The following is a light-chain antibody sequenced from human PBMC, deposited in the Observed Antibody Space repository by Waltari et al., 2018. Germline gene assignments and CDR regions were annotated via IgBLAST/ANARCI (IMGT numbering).Light chain of an antibody. J-gene: IGLJ2*01. CDR2: EAS. CDR1: SSDIGGYPY. V-gene: IGLV2-8*01. Sequence: QSALTQPPSASGSPGQSVTISCTGTSSDIGGYPYVSLYQQPPGEAPKLIIFEASKRSSGVPDRFSGSKAGNTASLTVSGLQADDEADYYCSSYAGSHTVLLFGGGTKLTVL. CDR3: SSYAGSHTVLL.